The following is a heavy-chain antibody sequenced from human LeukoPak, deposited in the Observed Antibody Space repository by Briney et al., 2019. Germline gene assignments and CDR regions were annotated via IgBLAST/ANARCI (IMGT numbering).Heavy chain of an antibody. CDR1: GRSISSSDYY. CDR3: AREKRAESISTPGTLDY. CDR2: IFYSGTT. D-gene: IGHD1-1*01. V-gene: IGHV4-30-4*02. Sequence: SDTLSLTCTVSGRSISSSDYYWTWIRQAPGKGLEWLGYIFYSGTTYYNPSLKSRLAMSVDTSKNQFSLNLSSVVAADTAMYYCAREKRAESISTPGTLDYWGQGTLVTVSS. J-gene: IGHJ4*02.